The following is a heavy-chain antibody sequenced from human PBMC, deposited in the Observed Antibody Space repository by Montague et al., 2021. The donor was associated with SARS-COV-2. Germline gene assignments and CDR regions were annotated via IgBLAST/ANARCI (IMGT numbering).Heavy chain of an antibody. CDR2: IYYSGST. CDR1: GGSISSSSYY. V-gene: IGHV4-39*07. CDR3: ARDTRIVGATTRLDY. J-gene: IGHJ4*02. D-gene: IGHD1-26*01. Sequence: SETLSLTCTVSGGSISSSSYYWGWIRQPPGKGLEWIGSIYYSGSTYYNPSLKSRVTISVGTSKNQFSLKLSSVTAADTAVYYCARDTRIVGATTRLDYWGQGTLVTVSS.